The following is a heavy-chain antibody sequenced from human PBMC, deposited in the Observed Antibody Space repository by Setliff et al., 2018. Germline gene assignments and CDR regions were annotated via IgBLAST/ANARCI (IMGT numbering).Heavy chain of an antibody. CDR3: ARDRGSNNSPEDFDY. D-gene: IGHD1-1*01. CDR1: GGSISSGGYY. Sequence: SETLSLTCTVSGGSISSGGYYWSWIRQHPGKGLEWIGYIYYSGSTSYYNPSLKSRVTISVDTSKNQFSLKLRSVTAADTAVYYCARDRGSNNSPEDFDYWGLGTLVTV. CDR2: IYYSGSTS. V-gene: IGHV4-31*03. J-gene: IGHJ4*02.